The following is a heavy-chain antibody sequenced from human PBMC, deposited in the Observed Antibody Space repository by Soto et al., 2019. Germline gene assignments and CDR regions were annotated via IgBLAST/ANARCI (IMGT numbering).Heavy chain of an antibody. V-gene: IGHV3-30*18. CDR2: ISYDGSNK. CDR1: GFTFSSYG. CDR3: AKLLYGDSLFDY. D-gene: IGHD4-17*01. Sequence: QVQLVESGGGVVQPGRSLRLSCAASGFTFSSYGMHWVRQAPGKGLEWVAVISYDGSNKYYADSVKGRFTISRDNSKNTLYLQMNSLRAEDTAVYYGAKLLYGDSLFDYWGQGTLVTVSS. J-gene: IGHJ4*02.